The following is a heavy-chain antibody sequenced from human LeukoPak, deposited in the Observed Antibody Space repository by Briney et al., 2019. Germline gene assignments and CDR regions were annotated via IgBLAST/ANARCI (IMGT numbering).Heavy chain of an antibody. D-gene: IGHD4-17*01. CDR1: GFIFSSYW. Sequence: GGSLRLSCAASGFIFSSYWMHWVRQAPGKGLVWVSRINSDGSSTSYADSVKGRFTISRDNAKNTLYLQMNSLRAEDTAVYYCASPRDYGDYNYWGQGTLVTVSS. V-gene: IGHV3-74*01. J-gene: IGHJ4*02. CDR3: ASPRDYGDYNY. CDR2: INSDGSST.